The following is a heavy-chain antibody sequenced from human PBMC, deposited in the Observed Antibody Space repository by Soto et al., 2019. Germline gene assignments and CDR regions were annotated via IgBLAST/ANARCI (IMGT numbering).Heavy chain of an antibody. V-gene: IGHV4-34*01. CDR3: AGGGRGSYYPVYYGMDV. CDR1: GGSFSGYY. J-gene: IGHJ6*02. Sequence: QVQLQQWGAGLLKPSETLSLTCAVYGGSFSGYYWSWIRQPPVKGLEWIGEINHSGSTNYNPSLKSRVTISVDTSKNKFSLKLSSVTAADTAVYYCAGGGRGSYYPVYYGMDVWGQGTTVTVSS. D-gene: IGHD1-26*01. CDR2: INHSGST.